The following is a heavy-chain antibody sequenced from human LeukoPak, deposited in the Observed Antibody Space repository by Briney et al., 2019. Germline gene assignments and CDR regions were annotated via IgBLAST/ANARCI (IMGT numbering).Heavy chain of an antibody. J-gene: IGHJ5*02. V-gene: IGHV1-69*13. CDR2: IIPIFGTA. D-gene: IGHD4-23*01. CDR3: ARGNGGDWFDP. Sequence: SVKVSCKASGGTFSSYGISWVRQAPGQGLEWMGGIIPIFGTANYAQKFQGRVTITADESTSAAYMELSSLRFEDTAVYYCARGNGGDWFDPWGQGTLVTVSS. CDR1: GGTFSSYG.